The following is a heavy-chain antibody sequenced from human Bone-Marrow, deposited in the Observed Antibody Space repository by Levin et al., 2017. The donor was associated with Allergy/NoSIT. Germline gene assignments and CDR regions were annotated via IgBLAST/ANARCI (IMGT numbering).Heavy chain of an antibody. Sequence: GGSLRLSCAASGFTFSSYAMSWVRQAPGKGLEWVSAISGSGGSTYYADSVKGRFTISRDNSKNTLYLQMNSLRAEDTAVYYCAKDGCGGDCGVSDFQHWGQGTLVTVSS. CDR1: GFTFSSYA. J-gene: IGHJ1*01. D-gene: IGHD2-21*02. CDR3: AKDGCGGDCGVSDFQH. CDR2: ISGSGGST. V-gene: IGHV3-23*01.